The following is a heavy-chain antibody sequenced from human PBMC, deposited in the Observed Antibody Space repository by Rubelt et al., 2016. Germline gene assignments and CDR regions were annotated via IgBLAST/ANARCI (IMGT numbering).Heavy chain of an antibody. Sequence: YGMHWVRQAPGKGLEWVAVIWYDGSNKYYADSVKGRFTISRDNSKNTLYLQMNSLRAEDTAVYYCAREVDTAMINYFDYWGQGTLVTVSS. D-gene: IGHD5-18*01. CDR1: YG. V-gene: IGHV3-33*01. CDR2: IWYDGSNK. CDR3: AREVDTAMINYFDY. J-gene: IGHJ4*02.